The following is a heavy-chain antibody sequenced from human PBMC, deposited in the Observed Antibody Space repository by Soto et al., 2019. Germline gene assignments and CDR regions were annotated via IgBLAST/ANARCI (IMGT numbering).Heavy chain of an antibody. Sequence: GGSLRLSCAASGFTFSSYGMHWVRQAPGKGLEWVAVIWYDGSNKYYADSVKGRFTISRDNSKNTLYLQMNSLRAEDTAVYYCARAFRRFLEWLSFAEDWYFDLWGRGTLVTVSS. D-gene: IGHD3-3*01. V-gene: IGHV3-33*01. J-gene: IGHJ2*01. CDR1: GFTFSSYG. CDR2: IWYDGSNK. CDR3: ARAFRRFLEWLSFAEDWYFDL.